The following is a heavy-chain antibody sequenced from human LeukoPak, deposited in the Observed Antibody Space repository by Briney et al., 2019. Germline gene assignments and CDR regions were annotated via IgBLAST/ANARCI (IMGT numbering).Heavy chain of an antibody. J-gene: IGHJ4*02. CDR1: GGSFSGYY. Sequence: SETLSLTCAVYGGSFSGYYWSWIRQPPGKGLEWIGEINHSGSTNYNPSLKSRVTISVDTSKNQFSLKLRSVTAADTAVYYCARVRSYGGYFDYWGQGTLVTVSS. CDR2: INHSGST. CDR3: ARVRSYGGYFDY. D-gene: IGHD5-18*01. V-gene: IGHV4-34*01.